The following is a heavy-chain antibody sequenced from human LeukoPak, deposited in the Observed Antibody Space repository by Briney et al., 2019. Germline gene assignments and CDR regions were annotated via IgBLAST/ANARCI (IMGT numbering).Heavy chain of an antibody. V-gene: IGHV1-58*02. CDR3: AAELKIGDIYFDP. D-gene: IGHD2/OR15-2a*01. J-gene: IGHJ5*02. Sequence: SVKVSCKASGFTFSTSVIHWVRLTRGPRREWIGWIVVGTGSTSYAQNFQGRVTLTRDMSANTVSMEVSSLTSEDTATYYCAAELKIGDIYFDPWGQGTLVTVSS. CDR2: IVVGTGST. CDR1: GFTFSTSV.